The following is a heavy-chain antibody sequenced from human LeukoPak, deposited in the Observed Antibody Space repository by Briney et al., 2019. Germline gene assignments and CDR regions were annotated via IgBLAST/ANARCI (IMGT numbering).Heavy chain of an antibody. CDR3: AKVPYSDYGSGRPPFMDV. J-gene: IGHJ6*02. CDR1: GFTFTYAW. CDR2: ISDSGGST. D-gene: IGHD3-10*01. V-gene: IGHV3-23*01. Sequence: GGSLRLSCAGSGFTFTYAWMSWLRQAPGKGLEWVSAISDSGGSTYYADSVKGRFTISRDNSKNTLYLQMNSLRAEDTAIHYCAKVPYSDYGSGRPPFMDVWGQGTTVAVSS.